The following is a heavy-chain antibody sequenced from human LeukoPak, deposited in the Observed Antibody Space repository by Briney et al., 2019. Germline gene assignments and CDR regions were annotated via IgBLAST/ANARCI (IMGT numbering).Heavy chain of an antibody. D-gene: IGHD1-26*01. V-gene: IGHV3-64D*09. J-gene: IGHJ4*02. CDR1: GFTFRSYG. Sequence: GGSLRLSCSGFGFTFRSYGMHWVRLGPGKRLEFVSTISNNGGSTYYAGSVKGRFTISRDNSKNTLYLQMSSLRPEDTAVYYCVKDSFPQYSGSYFDHWGQGTLVTVSS. CDR2: ISNNGGST. CDR3: VKDSFPQYSGSYFDH.